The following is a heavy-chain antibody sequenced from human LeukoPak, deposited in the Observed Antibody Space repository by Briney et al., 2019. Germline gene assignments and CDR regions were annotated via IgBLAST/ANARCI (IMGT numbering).Heavy chain of an antibody. CDR3: ARVRDYAVDY. D-gene: IGHD4-17*01. CDR2: ISSSSSTI. J-gene: IGHJ4*02. V-gene: IGHV3-48*01. CDR1: GFTFSSYS. Sequence: PGGSLRLSCAASGFTFSSYSMNWVRQAPGKGLEWVSYISSSSSTIYYADSVKGRFTISRDNSKNTLYLQMNSLRAEDTAVYYCARVRDYAVDYWGQGTLVTVSS.